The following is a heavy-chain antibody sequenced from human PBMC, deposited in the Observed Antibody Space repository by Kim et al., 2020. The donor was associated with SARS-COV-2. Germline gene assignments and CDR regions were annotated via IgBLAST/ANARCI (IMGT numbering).Heavy chain of an antibody. CDR2: IWYDGSNK. CDR3: ARDPLGMALDY. D-gene: IGHD3-16*01. J-gene: IGHJ4*02. CDR1: GFTFSSYG. V-gene: IGHV3-33*01. Sequence: GGSLRLSCAASGFTFSSYGMHWVRQAPGKGLEWVAVIWYDGSNKYYADSVKGRFTISRDNSKNTLYLQMNSLRAEDTAVYYCARDPLGMALDYWGQGTLVTVSS.